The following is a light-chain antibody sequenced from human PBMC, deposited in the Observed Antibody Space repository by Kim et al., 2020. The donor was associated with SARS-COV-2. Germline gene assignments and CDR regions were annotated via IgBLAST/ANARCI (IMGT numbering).Light chain of an antibody. CDR3: QQYYSTPPS. CDR2: WAS. J-gene: IGKJ2*03. V-gene: IGKV4-1*01. CDR1: QTVLYNSNNKNY. Sequence: RATLNCKFSQTVLYNSNNKNYLAWYQQKPGQAPKLLIYWASIRESGVSDRFSGSGSETDFTLPISSLQAEDVAVYYCQQYYSTPPSFGQGTKLEI.